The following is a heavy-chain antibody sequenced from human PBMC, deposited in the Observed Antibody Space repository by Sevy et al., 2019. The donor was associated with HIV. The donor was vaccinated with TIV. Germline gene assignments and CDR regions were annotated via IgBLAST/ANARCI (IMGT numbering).Heavy chain of an antibody. CDR3: AKGDRTFYGLDV. J-gene: IGHJ6*02. CDR2: ISGSAGST. V-gene: IGHV3-23*01. CDR1: GFTFSTYA. Sequence: GGSLRLSCAASGFTFSTYAMSWVRQAPGKGLEWASAISGSAGSTYYADLVKGRFTIARDKSKNTLYLQMNSLRAEDTAVYYCAKGDRTFYGLDVWGQGTTVTVSS. D-gene: IGHD2-15*01.